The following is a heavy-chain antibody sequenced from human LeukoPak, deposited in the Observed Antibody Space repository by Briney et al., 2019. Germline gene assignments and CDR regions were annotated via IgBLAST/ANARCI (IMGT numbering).Heavy chain of an antibody. Sequence: GGSLRLSCAASGFTVSSNYMSWVRQAPGKGLEWVSVFYSGDTTYYADSVKGRFTISRDNSKNTLYLQMNSLRAEDTAVYYCARPYDGNSEFSFDYWGQGTLVTVSS. V-gene: IGHV3-66*04. J-gene: IGHJ4*02. CDR2: FYSGDTT. D-gene: IGHD4-23*01. CDR1: GFTVSSNY. CDR3: ARPYDGNSEFSFDY.